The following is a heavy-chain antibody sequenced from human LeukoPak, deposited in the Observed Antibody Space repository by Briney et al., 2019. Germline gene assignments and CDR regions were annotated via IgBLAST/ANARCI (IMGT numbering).Heavy chain of an antibody. Sequence: GSLRLSCAASEFTFSSYSMNWVRQAPGKGLEWVSSISSSSSYIYYADSVKGRFTISRDNAKNSLYLQMKSLRAEDTAVYYCAKERNYDTWYDYWGQGTLVTVSS. V-gene: IGHV3-21*04. D-gene: IGHD3-22*01. J-gene: IGHJ4*02. CDR1: EFTFSSYS. CDR2: ISSSSSYI. CDR3: AKERNYDTWYDY.